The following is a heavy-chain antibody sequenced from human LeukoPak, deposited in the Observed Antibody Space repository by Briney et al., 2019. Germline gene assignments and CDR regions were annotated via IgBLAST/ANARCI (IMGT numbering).Heavy chain of an antibody. CDR3: ARDLNSSGWYT. J-gene: IGHJ4*02. Sequence: SETLSLTCVVYGASVSGYYWSWIRQPPGKGLEWIGYIYYSGSTNYNPSLKSRVTISVDTSKNQFSLKLSSVTAADTAVYYCARDLNSSGWYTWGQGTLVTVSS. CDR1: GASVSGYY. V-gene: IGHV4-59*02. CDR2: IYYSGST. D-gene: IGHD6-19*01.